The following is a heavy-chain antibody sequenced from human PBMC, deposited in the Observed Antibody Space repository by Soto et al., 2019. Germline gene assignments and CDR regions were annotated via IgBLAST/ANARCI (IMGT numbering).Heavy chain of an antibody. CDR2: SSYDGSDE. CDR3: AKNTRGWFNYYYYYGMDV. D-gene: IGHD6-19*01. J-gene: IGHJ6*02. Sequence: GGSLRLSCAASGFTFSSFCMHWVRQAPGKGLEWVAVSSYDGSDEYYADSVKGRFTISRDNPKNTLYLQMNSLRAEDTAVYYCAKNTRGWFNYYYYYGMDVWGQGTTVTVSS. V-gene: IGHV3-30*18. CDR1: GFTFSSFC.